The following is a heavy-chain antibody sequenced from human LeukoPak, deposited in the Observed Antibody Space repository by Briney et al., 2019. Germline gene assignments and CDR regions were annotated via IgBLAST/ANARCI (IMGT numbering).Heavy chain of an antibody. Sequence: SVKVSCKASGGTFSSYAISWVRQAPGQGLDWMGGIIPIFGTANYAQKFQGRVTITADKSTSTAYMELSSLRSEDTAVYYCARVEGLGATTVGFDYWGQGTLVTVSS. CDR1: GGTFSSYA. CDR2: IIPIFGTA. CDR3: ARVEGLGATTVGFDY. J-gene: IGHJ4*02. D-gene: IGHD1-26*01. V-gene: IGHV1-69*06.